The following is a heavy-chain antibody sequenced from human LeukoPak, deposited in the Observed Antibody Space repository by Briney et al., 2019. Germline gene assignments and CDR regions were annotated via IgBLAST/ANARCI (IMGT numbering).Heavy chain of an antibody. J-gene: IGHJ4*02. CDR2: TYYSGST. V-gene: IGHV4-59*01. CDR1: GGSISSYY. D-gene: IGHD3-22*01. Sequence: SETLSPTCTVSGGSISSYYWSWIRQPPGKGLEWIGYTYYSGSTNYNPSLKSRVTISVDTSKSQFSLKLSSVTAADTAVYYCASLPYYYDSSGYYFGSWGQGTLVTVSS. CDR3: ASLPYYYDSSGYYFGS.